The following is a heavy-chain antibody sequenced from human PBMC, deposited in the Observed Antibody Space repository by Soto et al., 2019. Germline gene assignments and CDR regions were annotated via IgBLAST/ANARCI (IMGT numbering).Heavy chain of an antibody. CDR2: IYYSGST. J-gene: IGHJ4*02. V-gene: IGHV4-39*01. D-gene: IGHD2-8*01. CDR1: GGSISSSSYY. CDR3: ARHFVLMVYAIDY. Sequence: SETLSLTCTVSGGSISSSSYYWGLILQPPGKGLEWIGSIYYSGSTYYNPSLKSRVTISVDTSKNQFSLKLSSVTDADAAVYYCARHFVLMVYAIDYWGQGTLVTVSS.